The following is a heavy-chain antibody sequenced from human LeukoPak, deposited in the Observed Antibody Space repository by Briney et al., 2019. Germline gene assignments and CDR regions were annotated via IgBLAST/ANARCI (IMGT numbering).Heavy chain of an antibody. D-gene: IGHD6-19*01. J-gene: IGHJ4*02. Sequence: GGSLRLSCAASEFTFSSYWMTWVRQAPGKGLERVANIKEDGSEKYYEDSVKGRFTISRDNTKNLLYLEMNRLRAEDTAVYYCARYRLVWLPAPVFDYWGQGTLVTVSS. CDR2: IKEDGSEK. V-gene: IGHV3-7*01. CDR3: ARYRLVWLPAPVFDY. CDR1: EFTFSSYW.